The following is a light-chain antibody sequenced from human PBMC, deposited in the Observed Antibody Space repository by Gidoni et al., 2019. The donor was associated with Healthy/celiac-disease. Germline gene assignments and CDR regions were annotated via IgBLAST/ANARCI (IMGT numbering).Light chain of an antibody. V-gene: IGKV1-9*01. J-gene: IGKJ4*01. CDR3: QQLNSFSRLT. CDR1: QGISSY. Sequence: DIQLTQSPSFLSASVGDRVTITCRASQGISSYLAWYQQKPGKAPKLLIYAASTLQSGVPSRFSGSGSGTEFTLTISSLQPEDFATYYCQQLNSFSRLTFGGXTKVEIK. CDR2: AAS.